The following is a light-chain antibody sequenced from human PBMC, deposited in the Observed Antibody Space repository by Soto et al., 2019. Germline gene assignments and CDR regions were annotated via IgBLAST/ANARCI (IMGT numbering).Light chain of an antibody. CDR2: GAS. CDR3: QQYGSSPWT. Sequence: EIVLTQSPGTLSLSPGERDTLSCRASQSVSSSYLAWYQQKPGQAPRLLIYGASSRATGIPDRFSGSGSGTDFTLTISRLEPEDFAGYYCQQYGSSPWTVGQGTKVEIK. V-gene: IGKV3-20*01. CDR1: QSVSSSY. J-gene: IGKJ1*01.